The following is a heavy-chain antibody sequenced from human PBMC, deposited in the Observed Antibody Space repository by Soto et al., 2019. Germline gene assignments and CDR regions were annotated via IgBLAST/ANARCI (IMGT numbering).Heavy chain of an antibody. J-gene: IGHJ3*02. CDR2: IYYSGST. CDR1: GGSISSSSYY. V-gene: IGHV4-39*01. Sequence: SETLSLTCTVSGGSISSSSYYWGWIRQPPGKGLEWIGSIYYSGSTYYNPSLKSRVTISVDTSKNQFSLKLSSVTAADTAVYYCARVLRYFDWLPMGAFDIWGQGTMVTVSS. D-gene: IGHD3-9*01. CDR3: ARVLRYFDWLPMGAFDI.